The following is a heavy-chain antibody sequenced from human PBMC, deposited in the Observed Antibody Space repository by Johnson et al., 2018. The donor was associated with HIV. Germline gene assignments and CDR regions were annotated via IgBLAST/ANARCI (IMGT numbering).Heavy chain of an antibody. V-gene: IGHV3-11*01. CDR1: GFTFSDYY. J-gene: IGHJ3*02. CDR3: ARDSGVPGNDAFDI. D-gene: IGHD3-10*01. CDR2: ISSSGSTI. Sequence: QVLLVESGGGLVKPGGSLRLSCAASGFTFSDYYMSWIRQAPGKGLEWVSYISSSGSTIYYADSVKGRFTISRDNSKNTLDLHMNSLRVEDTAVYYCARDSGVPGNDAFDIWGQGTMVTVAS.